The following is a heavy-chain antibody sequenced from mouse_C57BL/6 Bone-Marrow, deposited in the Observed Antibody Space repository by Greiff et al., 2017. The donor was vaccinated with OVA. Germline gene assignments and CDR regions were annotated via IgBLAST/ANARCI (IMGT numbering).Heavy chain of an antibody. D-gene: IGHD4-1*01. CDR2: INPSNGGT. V-gene: IGHV1-42*01. CDR1: GYSFTGYY. CDR3: ARGGTSPFAY. Sequence: EVQLQQSGPELVKPGASVKISCKASGYSFTGYYMNWVKQSPEKSLEWIGEINPSNGGTTYNQKFKAKATLTVDKSSSTAYMQLKSLTSEDSAVYYCARGGTSPFAYWGQGTLVTVSA. J-gene: IGHJ3*01.